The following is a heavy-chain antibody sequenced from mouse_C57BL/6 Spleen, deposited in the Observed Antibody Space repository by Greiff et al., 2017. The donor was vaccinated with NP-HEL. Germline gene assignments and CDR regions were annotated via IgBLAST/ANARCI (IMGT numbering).Heavy chain of an antibody. CDR3: AREGVYGQFDY. CDR2: INPSTGGT. Sequence: EVQLQQSGPELVKPGASVKISCKASGYSFTGYYMNWVKQSPEKSLEWIGEINPSTGGTTYNQKFQAKATLTVDKSSSTAYMQLKRLTSEDSAVYYCAREGVYGQFDYWGQGTTLTVSS. J-gene: IGHJ2*01. V-gene: IGHV1-42*01. CDR1: GYSFTGYY. D-gene: IGHD1-1*02.